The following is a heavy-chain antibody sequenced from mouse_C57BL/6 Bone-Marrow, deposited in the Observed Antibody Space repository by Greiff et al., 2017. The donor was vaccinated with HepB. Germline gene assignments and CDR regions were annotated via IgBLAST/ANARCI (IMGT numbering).Heavy chain of an antibody. CDR1: GFTFSSYA. D-gene: IGHD2-3*01. V-gene: IGHV5-9-1*02. Sequence: EVKVEESGEGLVKPGGSLKLSCAASGFTFSSYAMSWVRQTPEKRLEWVAYISSGGDYIYYADTVKGRFTISRDNARNTLYLQMSSLKSEDTAMYYCTRDGHWYFDVWGTGTTVTVSS. J-gene: IGHJ1*03. CDR2: ISSGGDYI. CDR3: TRDGHWYFDV.